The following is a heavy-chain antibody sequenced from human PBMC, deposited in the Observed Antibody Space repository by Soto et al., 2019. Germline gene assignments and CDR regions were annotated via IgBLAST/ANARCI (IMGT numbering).Heavy chain of an antibody. CDR2: INHSGST. D-gene: IGHD3-9*01. Sequence: QVQLQQWGAGLLKPSETLSLTCAVYGGSFSGYYWSWIRQPPGKGLEWIGEINHSGSTNYNPSLKSRVTISVDTSKNQFSLQLSSVTAADTAVYYCARCKSEIRYFDWYSLGYWGQGTLVTVSS. J-gene: IGHJ4*02. CDR3: ARCKSEIRYFDWYSLGY. V-gene: IGHV4-34*01. CDR1: GGSFSGYY.